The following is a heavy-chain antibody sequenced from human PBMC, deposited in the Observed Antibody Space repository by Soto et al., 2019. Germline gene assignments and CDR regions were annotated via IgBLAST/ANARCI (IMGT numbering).Heavy chain of an antibody. CDR3: ATRKVLWFGELSGVYGMDV. CDR1: GGSIRDDTYY. CDR2: IYYSGST. D-gene: IGHD3-10*01. Sequence: PSETLSLTCTVSGGSIRDDTYYWGWIRQPPGKGLEWIGSIYYSGSTYYNPSLKSRVTMSVDTSKNQFSLKLSSVTAADTAVYYCATRKVLWFGELSGVYGMDVWGQGTTVTVSS. J-gene: IGHJ6*02. V-gene: IGHV4-39*01.